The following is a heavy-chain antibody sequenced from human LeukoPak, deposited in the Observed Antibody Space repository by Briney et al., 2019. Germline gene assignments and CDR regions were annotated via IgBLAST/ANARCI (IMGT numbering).Heavy chain of an antibody. V-gene: IGHV3-30*18. J-gene: IGHJ4*02. Sequence: PGGSLRLSCAASEFTFSSCMHWVRQAPGKGLEWVAVISYDGSNKYYADSVKGRFTISRDNSKNTLYLQMNSLRAEDTAVYYCAKDLDLYYYDSSGYYSALDYWGQGTLVTVSS. CDR1: EFTFSSC. CDR2: ISYDGSNK. CDR3: AKDLDLYYYDSSGYYSALDY. D-gene: IGHD3-22*01.